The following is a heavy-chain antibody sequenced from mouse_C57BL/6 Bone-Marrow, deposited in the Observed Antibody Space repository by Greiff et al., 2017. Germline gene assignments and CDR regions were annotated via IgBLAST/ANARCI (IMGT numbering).Heavy chain of an antibody. CDR1: GYAFSSYW. V-gene: IGHV1-80*01. D-gene: IGHD1-1*01. J-gene: IGHJ1*03. Sequence: QVQLQQSGAELVKPGASVKISCKASGYAFSSYWMNWVKQRPGKGLEWIGQIYPGDGDTNYNGKFKGKATLTADKSSSTAYMQLSSLTSEHSAVYFCAFFSTGVGRWYFDVWGTGTTVTVSS. CDR2: IYPGDGDT. CDR3: AFFSTGVGRWYFDV.